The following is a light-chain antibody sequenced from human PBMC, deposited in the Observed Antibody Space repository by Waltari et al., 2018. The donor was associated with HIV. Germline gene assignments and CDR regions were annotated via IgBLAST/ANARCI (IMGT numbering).Light chain of an antibody. V-gene: IGKV1-5*03. CDR3: QQYNSDFYT. CDR1: QNVDSW. Sequence: IQMTQSPSILSASVGDRITITCRASQNVDSWLAWYQQRPGRAPKLLIYKASILEYGVPARFSGSGSGTNFTLTINSPHPDDFATYYCQQYNSDFYTFGLGTRLDLK. J-gene: IGKJ2*01. CDR2: KAS.